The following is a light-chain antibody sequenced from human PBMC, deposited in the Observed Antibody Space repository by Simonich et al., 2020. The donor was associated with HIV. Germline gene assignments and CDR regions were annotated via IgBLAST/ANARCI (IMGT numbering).Light chain of an antibody. Sequence: EIVMTQSPATLSVSPGERATFSCRASQSVSSNLAWYQQKPGQAPRLLIYGASARATGIPARFSGSGSGTEFTLTISSMQSEDFAVYYCQQYNNWPLFFGQGTKVEIK. V-gene: IGKV3-15*01. CDR2: GAS. CDR3: QQYNNWPLF. J-gene: IGKJ2*01. CDR1: QSVSSN.